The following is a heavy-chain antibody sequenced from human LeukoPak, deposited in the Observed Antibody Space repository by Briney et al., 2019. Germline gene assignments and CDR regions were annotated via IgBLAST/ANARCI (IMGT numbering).Heavy chain of an antibody. CDR2: IYYSGRT. Sequence: SETLSLTCTVSGGSISSYYWSWIRQPPGKGLEWIGYIYYSGRTNYNPSLKSRATISEDTSTNQFSLKLSSVTAADTAVYYCARDSSGYYYFDYWGQGTLVTVSS. CDR1: GGSISSYY. J-gene: IGHJ4*02. V-gene: IGHV4-59*01. D-gene: IGHD3-22*01. CDR3: ARDSSGYYYFDY.